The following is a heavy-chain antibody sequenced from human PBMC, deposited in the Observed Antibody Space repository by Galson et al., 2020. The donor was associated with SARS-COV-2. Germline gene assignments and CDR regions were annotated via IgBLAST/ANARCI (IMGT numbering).Heavy chain of an antibody. CDR1: GFSLSTSGVG. J-gene: IGHJ4*02. CDR3: ADRRGRGLGGGLNY. D-gene: IGHD3-16*01. Sequence: SGPTLVKPTQTLTLTCTFSGFSLSTSGVGVGWIRQPPGKALEWLALIDWDDDKHYSPSLKSRLTITKDSSKNLGVLTMTNVDTVDTGTYYCADRRGRGLGGGLNYWCQGSLVAVS. V-gene: IGHV2-5*02. CDR2: IDWDDDK.